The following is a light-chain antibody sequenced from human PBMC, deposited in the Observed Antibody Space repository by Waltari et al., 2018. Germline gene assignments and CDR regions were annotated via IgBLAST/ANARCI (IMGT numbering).Light chain of an antibody. CDR3: AAWDDSLSGVV. Sequence: QSVLTPPPSASGTPGQQVTIPCSGSSPNIEINYVSLFQQIPGTAPKVLIYRANPRPLVVPDRVSGVKSGPSAALAISGLRSEDEADYYCAAWDDSLSGVVFGGGTKLTVL. V-gene: IGLV1-47*01. CDR1: SPNIEINY. CDR2: RAN. J-gene: IGLJ2*01.